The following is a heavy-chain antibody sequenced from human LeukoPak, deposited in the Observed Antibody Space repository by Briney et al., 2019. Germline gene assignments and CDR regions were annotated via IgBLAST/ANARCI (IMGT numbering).Heavy chain of an antibody. CDR3: AKGSGYDSGVLDY. Sequence: GGSLRLSCAASGFTLDDYAMHWVRQAPWKGLEWVSGISWNSGSIGYADSVKGRFTISRDNAKNSLYLQMNSLRAEDTALYYCAKGSGYDSGVLDYWGQGTLVTVSS. J-gene: IGHJ4*02. D-gene: IGHD5-12*01. CDR1: GFTLDDYA. CDR2: ISWNSGSI. V-gene: IGHV3-9*01.